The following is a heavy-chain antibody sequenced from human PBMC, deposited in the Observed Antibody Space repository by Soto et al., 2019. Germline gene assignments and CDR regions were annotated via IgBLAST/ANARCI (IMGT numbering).Heavy chain of an antibody. V-gene: IGHV4-59*08. CDR3: ARHSSAYGSGSYIYFHH. J-gene: IGHJ1*01. CDR1: GGSISSYY. Sequence: SETLSLTCTVSGGSISSYYWSWIRQPPGKGLEWIGYIYYSGSTNYNPSLKSRVTISIDTSTNQFSLKLSSVTAADTAVYYCARHSSAYGSGSYIYFHHWGQGTLVTVSS. CDR2: IYYSGST. D-gene: IGHD3-10*01.